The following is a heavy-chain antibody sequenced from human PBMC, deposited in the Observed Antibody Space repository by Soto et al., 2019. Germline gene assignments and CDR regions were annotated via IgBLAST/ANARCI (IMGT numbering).Heavy chain of an antibody. V-gene: IGHV1-69*08. D-gene: IGHD3-9*01. CDR3: ARETIPYYDYGMDV. CDR1: GGTFSSYT. J-gene: IGHJ6*02. Sequence: QVQLVQSGAEVKKPGSSVKVSCKASGGTFSSYTISWVRQAPGQGLEWMGRIIPILGIANYAQKFQGRVTITADKSTSTAYMELSSLRSEDTAVYYCARETIPYYDYGMDVWGQGTTVTVSS. CDR2: IIPILGIA.